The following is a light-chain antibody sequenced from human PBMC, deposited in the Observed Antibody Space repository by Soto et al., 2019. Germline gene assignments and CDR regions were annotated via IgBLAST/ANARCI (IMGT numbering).Light chain of an antibody. CDR3: SSHTSSTTVI. CDR1: SSDVGGFNY. CDR2: EVS. J-gene: IGLJ2*01. V-gene: IGLV2-14*01. Sequence: QSALTQPASVSGFPGQSITISCSGTSSDVGGFNYVSWYQHHPGKAPKLMISEVSNRPSGVSNRFSGSKSGNTASLLISGLQAEDEADYFCSSHTSSTTVIFGGGTKVTVL.